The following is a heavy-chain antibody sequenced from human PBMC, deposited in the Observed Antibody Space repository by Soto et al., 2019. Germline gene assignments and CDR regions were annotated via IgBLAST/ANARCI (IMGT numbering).Heavy chain of an antibody. CDR3: ARGSTDSYPGSRIFDF. D-gene: IGHD3-10*01. V-gene: IGHV3-23*01. J-gene: IGHJ4*02. Sequence: GGSLRLSCVSSVITFGSRAMSWVRQAPGEGLELVSTITDTGGDTKYSGSVRGRFTMSRDNSKKTLYLQMNNLRVEDSALYYCARGSTDSYPGSRIFDFWGRGTLVTVSS. CDR1: VITFGSRA. CDR2: ITDTGGDT.